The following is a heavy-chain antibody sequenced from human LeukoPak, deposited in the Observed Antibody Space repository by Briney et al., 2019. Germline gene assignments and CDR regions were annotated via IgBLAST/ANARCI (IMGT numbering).Heavy chain of an antibody. V-gene: IGHV5-51*01. CDR1: GYSFTSYW. D-gene: IGHD7-27*01. CDR3: ARLTGDNETPYYFDY. CDR2: IYPGDSDT. J-gene: IGHJ4*02. Sequence: GESLKISCKGSGYSFTSYWIGWVRQMPGKGLEWMGIIYPGDSDTRYSPSFQGQVTISADKSISTAYLQWSSLKASDTAMYYCARLTGDNETPYYFDYWGQGTLVTVSS.